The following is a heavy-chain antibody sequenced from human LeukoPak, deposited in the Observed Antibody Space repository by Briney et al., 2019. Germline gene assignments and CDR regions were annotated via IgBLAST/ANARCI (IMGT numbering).Heavy chain of an antibody. Sequence: KDGESLKISCKGSGYSFPTYWIGWVRQMPGKGLEWMGIIYPGDSDTRYSPSFEGQVTISVDKSISTAYLQWSSLKASDTAMYYCARRGPGTAFDIWGQGTMVTVSS. CDR3: ARRGPGTAFDI. CDR1: GYSFPTYW. V-gene: IGHV5-51*01. D-gene: IGHD1-14*01. CDR2: IYPGDSDT. J-gene: IGHJ3*02.